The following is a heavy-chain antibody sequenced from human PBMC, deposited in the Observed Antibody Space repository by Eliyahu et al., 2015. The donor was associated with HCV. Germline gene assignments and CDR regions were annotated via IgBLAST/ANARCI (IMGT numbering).Heavy chain of an antibody. Sequence: SCNSFGFTFGDYDLGWFRQAPGKGPEWVGLLKSRYYGETGDFAASFKGRFMLSRHESKTIIYLQMNNLKTEDTALYYCARRHTASNFHFDFWGRGTQVTV. V-gene: IGHV3-49*03. CDR2: LKSRYYGETG. CDR3: ARRHTASNFHFDF. D-gene: IGHD3-3*01. J-gene: IGHJ4*02. CDR1: GFTFGDYD.